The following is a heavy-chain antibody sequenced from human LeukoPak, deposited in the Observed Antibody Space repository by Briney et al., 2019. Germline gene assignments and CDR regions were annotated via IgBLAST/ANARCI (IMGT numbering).Heavy chain of an antibody. V-gene: IGHV1-69*05. CDR1: GGTFSSYA. J-gene: IGHJ6*03. Sequence: SVKVSCKASGGTFSSYAISWVRQAPGQGLEWMGGIIPIFSTANYAQKFQGRVTITTDESTSTAYMELSSLRSEDTAVYYCARGGSTSCYDLCYYYYYMDVWGKGTTVTVSS. D-gene: IGHD2-2*01. CDR3: ARGGSTSCYDLCYYYYYMDV. CDR2: IIPIFSTA.